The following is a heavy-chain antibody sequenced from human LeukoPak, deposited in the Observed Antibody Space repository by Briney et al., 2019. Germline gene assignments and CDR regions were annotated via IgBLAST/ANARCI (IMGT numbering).Heavy chain of an antibody. CDR1: GGSFSGYY. Sequence: SETLSLTCAVYGGSFSGYYCSWIRQPPGKGLEWIGEINHSGSTNYNPSLKSRVTISVDTSKNQFSLKLSSVTAADTAVYYCASKGSGSYSGYNWFDPWGQGTLVTVSS. CDR3: ASKGSGSYSGYNWFDP. V-gene: IGHV4-34*01. D-gene: IGHD1-26*01. J-gene: IGHJ5*02. CDR2: INHSGST.